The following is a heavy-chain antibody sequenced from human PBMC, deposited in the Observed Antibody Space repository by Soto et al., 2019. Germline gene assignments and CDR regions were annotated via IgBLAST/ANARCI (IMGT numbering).Heavy chain of an antibody. V-gene: IGHV4-39*01. CDR3: ARPSPTQYSSSSAGGDY. J-gene: IGHJ4*02. CDR1: GGSISSSSYY. CDR2: IYYSGST. Sequence: PSETLSLTCTVSGGSISSSSYYWGWIRQPPGKGLEWIGSIYYSGSTYYNPSLKSRVTISVDTSKNQFSLKLSSVTAADTAVYYCARPSPTQYSSSSAGGDYWGQGTLVTVSS. D-gene: IGHD6-13*01.